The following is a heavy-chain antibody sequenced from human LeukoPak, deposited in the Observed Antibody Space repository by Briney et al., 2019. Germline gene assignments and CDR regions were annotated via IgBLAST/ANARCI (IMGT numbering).Heavy chain of an antibody. CDR1: GLIFHNYA. D-gene: IGHD4-17*01. CDR2: ILGGGGT. CDR3: GQDPNGNYIGAFDF. V-gene: IGHV3-23*01. J-gene: IGHJ3*01. Sequence: GGSLRLFCAASGLIFHNYALVWIRRAPGKGPEWVSAILGGGGTFYADAVKGRFTISRDNSKNTLYLQMNSLRAEDTATYYCGQDPNGNYIGAFDFWGRGTMVTVSS.